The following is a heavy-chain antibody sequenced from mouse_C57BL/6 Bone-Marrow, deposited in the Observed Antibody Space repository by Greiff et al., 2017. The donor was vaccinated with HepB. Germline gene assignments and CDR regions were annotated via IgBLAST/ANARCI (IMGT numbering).Heavy chain of an antibody. CDR1: GYTFTSYW. D-gene: IGHD2-2*01. CDR2: IHPNSGST. Sequence: QVQLKQPGAELVKPGASVKLSCKASGYTFTSYWMHWVKQRPGQGLEWIGMIHPNSGSTNYNEKFKSKATLTADKSSSTAYMQLSSLTSEDSAVYYCAREGIYDGYDGFAYCGQGTLVTVSA. J-gene: IGHJ3*01. CDR3: AREGIYDGYDGFAY. V-gene: IGHV1-64*01.